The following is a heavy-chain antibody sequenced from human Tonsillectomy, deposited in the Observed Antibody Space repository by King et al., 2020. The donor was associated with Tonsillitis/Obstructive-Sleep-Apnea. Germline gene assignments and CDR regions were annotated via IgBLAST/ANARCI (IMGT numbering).Heavy chain of an antibody. CDR3: ARADPPTIIGPNGFDP. Sequence: VQLVESGGGLVKPGGSLRLSCAASGFTFSDYYMSWIRQAPGKGLEWVSYISNSSSYTNYADSVKGRFTISRDNAKNSLYLQMNSLSAEDTAVYYCARADPPTIIGPNGFDPWGQGTLVTVSS. J-gene: IGHJ5*02. V-gene: IGHV3-11*05. CDR1: GFTFSDYY. D-gene: IGHD5-12*01. CDR2: ISNSSSYT.